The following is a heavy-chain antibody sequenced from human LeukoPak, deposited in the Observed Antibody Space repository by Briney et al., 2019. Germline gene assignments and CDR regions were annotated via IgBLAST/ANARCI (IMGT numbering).Heavy chain of an antibody. CDR3: AREKGTYYDFWSGSWYAFDI. CDR1: GYSFTSYW. V-gene: IGHV5-51*01. CDR2: IYPGDSDT. J-gene: IGHJ3*02. D-gene: IGHD3-3*01. Sequence: GESLKISCKGSGYSFTSYWIGWVRQMPGKGLEWMGIIYPGDSDTRYSPSFQGQVTISADKSISTAYLQWSSLKASDTAMYYCAREKGTYYDFWSGSWYAFDIWGQGTMVTVSS.